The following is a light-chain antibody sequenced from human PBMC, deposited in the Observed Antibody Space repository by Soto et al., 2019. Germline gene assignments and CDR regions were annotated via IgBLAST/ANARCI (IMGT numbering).Light chain of an antibody. Sequence: DIQMIQSPSTLSASVGDRVTITCRASQSISSWLAWYQQRPGKAPKLLIYDASSLQSGVPSRFSGSGSGTEFTLTISSLQPDDFATYYCQQYNSYSPAFGQGTKVEIK. CDR1: QSISSW. CDR2: DAS. CDR3: QQYNSYSPA. J-gene: IGKJ1*01. V-gene: IGKV1-5*01.